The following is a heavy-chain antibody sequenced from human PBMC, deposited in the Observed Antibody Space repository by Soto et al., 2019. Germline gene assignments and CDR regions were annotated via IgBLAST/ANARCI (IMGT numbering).Heavy chain of an antibody. CDR3: ARTPETRDWLDP. J-gene: IGHJ5*02. CDR1: GASVSSYY. Sequence: NPSETLSLTCSVSGASVSSYYWSWVRQPPGKGLEWIGYIYYIGAYNYNPSLKSRVTIPVDTSKNQFSLKLTSVTAADTAVYYCARTPETRDWLDPWGQGTLVTVSS. V-gene: IGHV4-59*02. CDR2: IYYIGAY. D-gene: IGHD1-7*01.